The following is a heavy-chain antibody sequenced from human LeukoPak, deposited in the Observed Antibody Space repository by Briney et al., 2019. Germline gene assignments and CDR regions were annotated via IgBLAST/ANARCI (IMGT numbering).Heavy chain of an antibody. V-gene: IGHV4-39*01. D-gene: IGHD3-9*01. Sequence: SETLSLTCSVSGGSISSSSYYWGWIRQPPGKGLEWIGSIYYSGSTYYNPSLKSRITISVDTSKNQFSLKLSSVTAADTAVYYCARRPLYFDWLNRDSWGQGTMVTVSS. CDR2: IYYSGST. CDR1: GGSISSSSYY. J-gene: IGHJ3*01. CDR3: ARRPLYFDWLNRDS.